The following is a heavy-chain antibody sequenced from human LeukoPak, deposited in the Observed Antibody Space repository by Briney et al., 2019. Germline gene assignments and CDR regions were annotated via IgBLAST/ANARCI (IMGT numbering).Heavy chain of an antibody. Sequence: SETLSLTCTVSGGSISSSSYYWDWIRQPPGKGLEWIGSIYYSGSTYYNPSLKSRVTISVDTSKNQFSLKLSSVTAVDTAVYYCARHEETARIGGFDPWGQGTLVTVSS. J-gene: IGHJ5*02. D-gene: IGHD5-18*01. V-gene: IGHV4-39*01. CDR3: ARHEETARIGGFDP. CDR1: GGSISSSSYY. CDR2: IYYSGST.